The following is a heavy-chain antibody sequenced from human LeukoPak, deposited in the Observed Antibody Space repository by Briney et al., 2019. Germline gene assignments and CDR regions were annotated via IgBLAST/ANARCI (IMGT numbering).Heavy chain of an antibody. D-gene: IGHD4-17*01. CDR3: ARGRGDYVVRYYDY. CDR1: GGSFSGYY. CDR2: INHSGST. J-gene: IGHJ4*02. V-gene: IGHV4-34*01. Sequence: SETLSLTCAVYGGSFSGYYWSWIRQPPGKGLEWIGEINHSGSTNYNPSLKSRVTISVDTSKNQFSLKLSSVTAADTAVYYCARGRGDYVVRYYDYWGQGTLVTVSS.